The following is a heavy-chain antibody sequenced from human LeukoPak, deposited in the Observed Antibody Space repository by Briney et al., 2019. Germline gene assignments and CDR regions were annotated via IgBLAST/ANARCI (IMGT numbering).Heavy chain of an antibody. CDR2: IYSGGAT. J-gene: IGHJ4*02. CDR3: ARDDPDLNYGSPFID. Sequence: GGSLRLSCAAFGSSVSTKYMSWLRQAPGKGPEWVSAIYSGGATYYADSVRGRFTISRDNSKNTLYLQMNSLRAEDTAVYYCARDDPDLNYGSPFIDWGQGTLVTVSS. V-gene: IGHV3-66*01. D-gene: IGHD4-17*01. CDR1: GSSVSTKY.